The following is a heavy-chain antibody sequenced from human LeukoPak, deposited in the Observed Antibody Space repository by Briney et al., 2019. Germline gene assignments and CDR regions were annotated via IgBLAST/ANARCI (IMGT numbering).Heavy chain of an antibody. CDR3: ARIRGYSYGFDY. D-gene: IGHD5-18*01. Sequence: PGRSLRLSCAASGFTFDDYAMHWVRQAPGKGLEWVSGISWNSGSIGYADSVKGRFTISRDNAKNSLYLQMNSLRAEDTAVYYCARIRGYSYGFDYWGQGTLVTVSS. V-gene: IGHV3-9*01. CDR2: ISWNSGSI. J-gene: IGHJ4*02. CDR1: GFTFDDYA.